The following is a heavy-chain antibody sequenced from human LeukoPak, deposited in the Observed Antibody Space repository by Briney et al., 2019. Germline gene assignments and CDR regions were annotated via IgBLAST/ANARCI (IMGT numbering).Heavy chain of an antibody. CDR1: GFIFSSYA. CDR3: AKIPRTDYGGCFDY. D-gene: IGHD4-23*01. CDR2: IFGSATAT. J-gene: IGHJ4*02. Sequence: TGGSLRLSCAASGFIFSSYAMSWVRQAPGKGLEWVSSIFGSATATHYADSVKGRFTISRDNSKNTLYLQMNSLRAEDTAVYYCAKIPRTDYGGCFDYWGQGTLVTVSS. V-gene: IGHV3-23*01.